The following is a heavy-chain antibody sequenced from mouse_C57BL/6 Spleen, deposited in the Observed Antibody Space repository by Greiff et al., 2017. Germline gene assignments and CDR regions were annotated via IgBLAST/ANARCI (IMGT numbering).Heavy chain of an antibody. Sequence: ESGPGLVKPSQSLSLTCSVTGYSITSGYYWHWIRQFPGNQLEWMGYISYDGSTNYNQSLKNRISFTRDTSKNQFFLKLNSVTTEDTATYYCARANVSSGYFDVWGTGTTVTVSS. CDR1: GYSITSGYY. CDR3: ARANVSSGYFDV. CDR2: ISYDGST. D-gene: IGHD1-1*01. V-gene: IGHV3-6*01. J-gene: IGHJ1*03.